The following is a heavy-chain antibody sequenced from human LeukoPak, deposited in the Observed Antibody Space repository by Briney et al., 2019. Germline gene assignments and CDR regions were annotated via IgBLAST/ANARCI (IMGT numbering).Heavy chain of an antibody. CDR2: INHSGST. Sequence: SETLSLTCAVYGGSFSGYYWSWIRQPPGKGLEWIGEINHSGSTNYNPSLKSRVTISVDTSKNQFSLKLSSVTAADTAVYYCARRPVGTRYSFYGMDVWGQGTTVTVSS. V-gene: IGHV4-34*01. CDR1: GGSFSGYY. J-gene: IGHJ6*02. CDR3: ARRPVGTRYSFYGMDV. D-gene: IGHD5-18*01.